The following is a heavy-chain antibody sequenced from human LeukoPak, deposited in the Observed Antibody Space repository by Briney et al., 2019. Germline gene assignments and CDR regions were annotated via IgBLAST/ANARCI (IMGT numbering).Heavy chain of an antibody. Sequence: GGSLRLSCAASGFTFSSYGIHWVRQAPGKGLEWVALISYDGSNEYYADSVKGRFTISRDNSKNTLYMQMNSLRAEDTAVYYCARGAYGSGSYGDNWFDPWGQGTLVTVSS. CDR1: GFTFSSYG. D-gene: IGHD3-10*01. CDR2: ISYDGSNE. CDR3: ARGAYGSGSYGDNWFDP. J-gene: IGHJ5*02. V-gene: IGHV3-30*03.